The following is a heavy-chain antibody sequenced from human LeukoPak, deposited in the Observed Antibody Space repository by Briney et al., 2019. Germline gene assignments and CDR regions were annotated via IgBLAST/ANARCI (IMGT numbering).Heavy chain of an antibody. Sequence: GGSLRLSCAASGFTVPDNYMNWVRQSSGKGLEWVSVIYGGGDTNYADSVKGRFTISRDNSKNTLYLQMNSLRAEDTAVYYCARGTSLMGTLHFDQWGQGTLVTVTS. V-gene: IGHV3-53*01. CDR1: GFTVPDNY. J-gene: IGHJ4*01. D-gene: IGHD4-23*01. CDR3: ARGTSLMGTLHFDQ. CDR2: IYGGGDT.